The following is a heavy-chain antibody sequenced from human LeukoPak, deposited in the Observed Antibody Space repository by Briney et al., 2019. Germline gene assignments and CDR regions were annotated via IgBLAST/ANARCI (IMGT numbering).Heavy chain of an antibody. J-gene: IGHJ6*02. Sequence: PGGSLRLSCAASGFTVSSNYMNWVRQASGKGLEWVGRIRSKANNYATAYATSVKGRFTLSRDDSKNTAYLQMNSLKTEDTAVYYCIRGAASGSYYGFDVWGQGATVTVSS. CDR2: IRSKANNYAT. CDR1: GFTVSSNY. CDR3: IRGAASGSYYGFDV. D-gene: IGHD1-26*01. V-gene: IGHV3-73*01.